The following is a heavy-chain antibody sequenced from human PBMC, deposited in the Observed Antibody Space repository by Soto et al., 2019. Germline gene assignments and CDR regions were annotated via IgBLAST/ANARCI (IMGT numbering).Heavy chain of an antibody. Sequence: SETLSLTCAVSGGSFTSNNWWRWVRQPPGQGLEWIGEIYRTGSTNYNPSLKSRVTISLDKSKNQFSLKVNSLTAADTAVYYCASRDPGTSVDYWGQGALVTVS. J-gene: IGHJ4*02. CDR3: ASRDPGTSVDY. CDR2: IYRTGST. V-gene: IGHV4-4*02. D-gene: IGHD1-7*01. CDR1: GGSFTSNNW.